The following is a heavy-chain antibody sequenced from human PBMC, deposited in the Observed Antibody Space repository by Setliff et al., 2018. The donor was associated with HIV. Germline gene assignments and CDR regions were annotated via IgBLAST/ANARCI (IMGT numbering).Heavy chain of an antibody. D-gene: IGHD6-19*01. CDR1: RGSFSDYY. CDR2: ISPSGST. J-gene: IGHJ4*02. Sequence: PSETLSLTCVVYRGSFSDYYWTWIRQPPGKGLEWIGEISPSGSTYYNPSLKSRVAISVDTSKNQFSLKLSSVTAADTAVYYCARGLTSVAGWGQGTLVTVSS. CDR3: ARGLTSVAG. V-gene: IGHV4-34*01.